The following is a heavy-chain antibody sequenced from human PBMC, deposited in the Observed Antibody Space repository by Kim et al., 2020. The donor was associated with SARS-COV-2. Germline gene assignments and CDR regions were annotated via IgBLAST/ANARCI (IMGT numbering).Heavy chain of an antibody. CDR1: GYTFTEYT. V-gene: IGHV1-3*01. D-gene: IGHD2-15*01. Sequence: ASVKVSCKASGYTFTEYTLHWVRQAPGQRLEWMGWIHPANCGTKYSQNFQGRVTITRDTSATTAYMELSSLRSEDTTAYFCARERQYCSGGTCFRSPQGFDLWRQGTVVTVSS. J-gene: IGHJ3*01. CDR3: ARERQYCSGGTCFRSPQGFDL. CDR2: IHPANCGT.